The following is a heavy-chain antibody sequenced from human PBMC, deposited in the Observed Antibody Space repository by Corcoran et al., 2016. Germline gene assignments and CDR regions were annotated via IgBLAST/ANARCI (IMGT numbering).Heavy chain of an antibody. D-gene: IGHD3-10*01. J-gene: IGHJ6*02. CDR3: ARVRFGSRRRGALASYYYYGMDV. V-gene: IGHV6-1*01. CDR1: GDSVSSNSAA. CDR2: TYYRSKWYN. Sequence: QVQLQQSGPGLVKPSQTLSLTCAISGDSVSSNSAAWNWIRQSPSRGLEWLGRTYYRSKWYNDYAVSVKSRITINPDTSKNQFSLQLNSVTPEDTVVYYCARVRFGSRRRGALASYYYYGMDVWGQGTTVTVSS.